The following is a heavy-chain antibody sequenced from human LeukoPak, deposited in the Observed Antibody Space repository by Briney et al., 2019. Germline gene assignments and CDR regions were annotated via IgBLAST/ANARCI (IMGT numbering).Heavy chain of an antibody. CDR1: GYTFTSCG. D-gene: IGHD6-19*01. CDR2: ISAYNGNT. J-gene: IGHJ3*02. Sequence: ASVKVSCKASGYTFTSCGISWVRQAPGQGLEWMGWISAYNGNTNYAQKLQGRVTMTTDTSTSTAYMELRSLRSDDTAVYYCARPSSGWYEDAFDIWGQGTMVTVSS. V-gene: IGHV1-18*01. CDR3: ARPSSGWYEDAFDI.